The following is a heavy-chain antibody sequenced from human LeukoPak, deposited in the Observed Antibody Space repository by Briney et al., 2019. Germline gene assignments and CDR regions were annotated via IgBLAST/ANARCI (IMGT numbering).Heavy chain of an antibody. CDR1: RFTFDDYA. CDR2: ISWDGGST. D-gene: IGHD6-13*01. Sequence: PGGSLRLSCAASRFTFDDYAMHWVRQAPGKGLEWVSLISWDGGSTYYADSVKGRFTISRDNSKNSLYLQMNSLRAEDTALYYCAKGVEKIAAAGTGWGMDVWGQGTTVTVSS. J-gene: IGHJ6*02. CDR3: AKGVEKIAAAGTGWGMDV. V-gene: IGHV3-43D*03.